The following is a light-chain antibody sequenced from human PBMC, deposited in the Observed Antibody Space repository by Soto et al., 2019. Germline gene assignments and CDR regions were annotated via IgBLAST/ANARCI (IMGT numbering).Light chain of an antibody. CDR1: RSDVGGYNY. V-gene: IGLV2-14*01. J-gene: IGLJ1*01. CDR2: DVS. CDR3: SSYTNGGTSV. Sequence: QSVLTQPASVSGSPGQSITISCTGTRSDVGGYNYVSWYQQYPGKAPKLMIYDVSSRPSGVSNRFSGSKSGNTASLTISGLQAEDEADYYCSSYTNGGTSVFGTGTKVTV.